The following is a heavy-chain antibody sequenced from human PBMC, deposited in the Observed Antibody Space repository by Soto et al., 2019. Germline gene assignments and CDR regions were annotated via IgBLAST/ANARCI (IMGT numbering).Heavy chain of an antibody. CDR1: GGSFSTYG. J-gene: IGHJ3*02. CDR2: FIPVFTTA. Sequence: QVQLVQSGAEVKKPGSSVKVSCTASGGSFSTYGISWVRQAPGQGLEWMGGFIPVFTTAKYAQKFQGRVSITADESTDTAYMELSSLRSEDTAVYFCARDGVDVSRTTVRHGALDIWGQGTVVTVSS. CDR3: ARDGVDVSRTTVRHGALDI. D-gene: IGHD4-17*01. V-gene: IGHV1-69*01.